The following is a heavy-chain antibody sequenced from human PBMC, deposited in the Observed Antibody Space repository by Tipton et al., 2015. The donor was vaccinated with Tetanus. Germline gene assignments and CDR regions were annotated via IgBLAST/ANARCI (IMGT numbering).Heavy chain of an antibody. CDR1: GGSITYFY. CDR2: IYSSGSF. J-gene: IGHJ2*01. V-gene: IGHV4-59*01. CDR3: ARGGPESRWYFDL. Sequence: LRLSCTVSGGSITYFYWNWIRQAPGKGLEWIGYIYSSGSFNYNPSLRSRVTLSVDTSQKQFSLNLRSMTAADTAVYYCARGGPESRWYFDLWGRGTLVTVSS.